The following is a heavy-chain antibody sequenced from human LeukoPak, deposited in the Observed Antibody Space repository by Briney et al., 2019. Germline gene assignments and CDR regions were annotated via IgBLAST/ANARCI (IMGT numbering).Heavy chain of an antibody. CDR1: GYTFISCG. Sequence: ASVKVSCKASGYTFISCGISWVRQAPGQGLEWMGWISAYNGNTNYAQKLQGRVTMTTDASTSAAYMELRSLRSDDAAVYYCARNPPRTGDFNSWGQGALVTVS. D-gene: IGHD7-27*01. CDR2: ISAYNGNT. V-gene: IGHV1-18*01. CDR3: ARNPPRTGDFNS. J-gene: IGHJ4*02.